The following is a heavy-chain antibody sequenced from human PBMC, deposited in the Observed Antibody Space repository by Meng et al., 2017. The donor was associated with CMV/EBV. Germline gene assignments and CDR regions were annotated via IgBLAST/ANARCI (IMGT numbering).Heavy chain of an antibody. V-gene: IGHV3-30*02. D-gene: IGHD2-2*02. CDR1: GFTLSSYG. J-gene: IGHJ6*02. CDR3: AKDDSQLLYRDPYYYYGMDV. CDR2: IRYDGSNK. Sequence: GESLKISCAASGFTLSSYGMHWARQAPGKGLEWVAFIRYDGSNKYYADSVKGRFTISRDNSKNTLYLQMNSLRAEDTAVYYCAKDDSQLLYRDPYYYYGMDVWGQGTTVTVSS.